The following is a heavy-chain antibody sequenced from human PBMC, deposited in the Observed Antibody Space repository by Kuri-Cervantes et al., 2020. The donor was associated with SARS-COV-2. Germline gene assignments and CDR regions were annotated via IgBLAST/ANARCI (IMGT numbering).Heavy chain of an antibody. CDR3: ARASSGHGLDIDY. J-gene: IGHJ4*02. CDR2: MIPILGIA. D-gene: IGHD5-12*01. V-gene: IGHV1-69*04. CDR1: GYTFTSYY. Sequence: SVKVSCKASGYTFTSYYMHWVRQAPGQGLEWLGRMIPILGIANYAQKFQGRVTITADKPTSTAYMELSSLRSEDTAVYYCARASSGHGLDIDYWGQGTLVTVSS.